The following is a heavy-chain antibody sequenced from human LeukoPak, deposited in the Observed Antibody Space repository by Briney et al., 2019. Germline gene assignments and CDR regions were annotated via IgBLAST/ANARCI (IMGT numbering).Heavy chain of an antibody. CDR2: LRFDGSIQ. J-gene: IGHJ6*03. CDR3: TKTGPSEWGGLYYYYYMDV. Sequence: GGSLRLSCAASGFSFSTYGMHWVRQAPGEGLEWVAFLRFDGSIQYYGESVKGRFTISRDNSKNTLYLQMHSLRPDDTAVYYCTKTGPSEWGGLYYYYYMDVWGKGTTVTVSS. CDR1: GFSFSTYG. V-gene: IGHV3-30*02. D-gene: IGHD1-26*01.